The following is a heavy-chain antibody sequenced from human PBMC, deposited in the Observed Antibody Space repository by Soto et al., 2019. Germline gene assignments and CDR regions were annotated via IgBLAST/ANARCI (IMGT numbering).Heavy chain of an antibody. V-gene: IGHV4-31*03. CDR3: ARAMVVPAAIYVSWFDP. CDR1: GGSISSGGYY. D-gene: IGHD2-2*01. CDR2: IYYSGST. J-gene: IGHJ5*02. Sequence: SETLSLTCTVSGGSISSGGYYWSWIRQHPGKGLEWIGYIYYSGSTYYNPSLKSRVTISVDTSKNQFSLKLSSVTAADTAVYYCARAMVVPAAIYVSWFDPWGQGTLVTVSS.